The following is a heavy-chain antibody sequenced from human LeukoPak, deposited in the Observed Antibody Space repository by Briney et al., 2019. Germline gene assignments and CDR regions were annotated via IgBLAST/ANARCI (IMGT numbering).Heavy chain of an antibody. CDR1: GGSLQSSDKPY. J-gene: IGHJ4*02. CDR2: IYYDGAT. D-gene: IGHD3-9*01. CDR3: ARRSLDACPH. Sequence: TSETLSLTCSVSGGSLQSSDKPYWAWIRQPPGRPLEWVASIYYDGATHQNPSLNSRVTVSMDTTKNQFSLTLKSVTAADTAVYYCARRSLDACPHWGQGILATVSS. V-gene: IGHV4-39*07.